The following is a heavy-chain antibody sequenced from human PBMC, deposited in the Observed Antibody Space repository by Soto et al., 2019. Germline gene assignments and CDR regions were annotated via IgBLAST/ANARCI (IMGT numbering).Heavy chain of an antibody. CDR1: GYTFTSFG. D-gene: IGHD2-15*01. J-gene: IGHJ3*02. CDR2: ISAYNGNT. Sequence: QVQLVQSGAEVKKPGASVKVSCKASGYTFTSFGISWVRQAPGQGLEWMGWISAYNGNTNYAENLQGRVTVTTDTSTSTAYMELRSLRSDDMAVYYCARDHRGGTDAFDIWGQGTMVTVSS. CDR3: ARDHRGGTDAFDI. V-gene: IGHV1-18*03.